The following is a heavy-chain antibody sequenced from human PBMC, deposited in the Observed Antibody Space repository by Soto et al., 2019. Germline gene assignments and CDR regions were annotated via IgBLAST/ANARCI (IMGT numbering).Heavy chain of an antibody. Sequence: QVQLVQSGAEVKKPGASVKVSCKASGYTYASYAISWMRQAPGQGLERMGWISAYNGNTNYAQKLQGRVTMTTDAATSTTYMALRSLRSEDTDVYYCARDPAPPDYGGQGTLVTVYS. CDR2: ISAYNGNT. V-gene: IGHV1-18*01. J-gene: IGHJ4*02. CDR1: GYTYASYA. CDR3: ARDPAPPDY.